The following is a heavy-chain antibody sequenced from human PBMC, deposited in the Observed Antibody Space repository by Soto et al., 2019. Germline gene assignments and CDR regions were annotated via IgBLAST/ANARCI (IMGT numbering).Heavy chain of an antibody. J-gene: IGHJ4*02. D-gene: IGHD4-17*01. V-gene: IGHV3-23*01. CDR3: AKGTGTTVTTEWVFDY. CDR1: GFTFSSYA. CDR2: ISGSGGST. Sequence: PGGSLILSCAASGFTFSSYAMSWVRQTPGKGLEWVSAISGSGGSTYYADSVKGRFTISRDNSKNTLYLQMNSLRAEDTAVYYCAKGTGTTVTTEWVFDYWGQGTLVTVSS.